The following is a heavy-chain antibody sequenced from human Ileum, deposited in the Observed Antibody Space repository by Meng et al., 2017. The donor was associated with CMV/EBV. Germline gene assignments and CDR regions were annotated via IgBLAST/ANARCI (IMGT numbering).Heavy chain of an antibody. CDR3: AKVRLVRGWGFDY. CDR1: GFSFSSYA. CDR2: ISGSGGST. Sequence: CAASGFSFSSYAMTWVRQAPGKGLEWVSGISGSGGSTYYADSVKGRFTISRDNSKNTLYLQMNSSRAEDTAVYYCAKVRLVRGWGFDYWGQGTLVTVSS. J-gene: IGHJ4*02. V-gene: IGHV3-23*01. D-gene: IGHD1-26*01.